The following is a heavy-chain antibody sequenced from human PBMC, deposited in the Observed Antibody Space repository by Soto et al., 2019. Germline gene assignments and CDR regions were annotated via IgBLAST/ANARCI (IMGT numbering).Heavy chain of an antibody. V-gene: IGHV3-15*07. Sequence: GGSLRLSCAASGFTFSNAWMNWVRQAPGKGLEWVGRIKSKTDGGTTDYAAPVKGRFTISRDDSKNTLYLQMNSLKTEDTAVYYCTTGITMVRGVITTSNPIPLTPGDYWGQGTLVTVSS. CDR2: IKSKTDGGTT. D-gene: IGHD3-10*01. CDR3: TTGITMVRGVITTSNPIPLTPGDY. CDR1: GFTFSNAW. J-gene: IGHJ4*02.